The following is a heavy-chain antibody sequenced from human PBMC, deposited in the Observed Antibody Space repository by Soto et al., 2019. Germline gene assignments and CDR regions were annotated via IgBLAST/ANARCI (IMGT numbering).Heavy chain of an antibody. CDR1: GFTFSSYG. V-gene: IGHV3-33*01. CDR2: IWYDGSNK. CDR3: ARDYYDSSGYYPPGLDY. Sequence: GGSLRLSCAASGFTFSSYGMHWVRQAPGKGLEWVAVIWYDGSNKYYADSVKGRFTISRDNSKNTLYLQMNSLRAEDTAVYYCARDYYDSSGYYPPGLDYWGQGTLVTVSS. D-gene: IGHD3-22*01. J-gene: IGHJ4*02.